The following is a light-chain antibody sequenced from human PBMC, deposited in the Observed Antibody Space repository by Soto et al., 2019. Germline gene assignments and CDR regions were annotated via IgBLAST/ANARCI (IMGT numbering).Light chain of an antibody. CDR2: EAN. V-gene: IGLV2-23*01. Sequence: QSALTQPASASGSPGQSITISCTGTSSDVGRYNFVSWFQQHPGKAPKLMIYEANKRPSGVSDRFSGSKSGNTASLTISGLQPENEAEDYCSSYSCVSTCEVFGGGTKLTVL. CDR3: SSYSCVSTCEV. J-gene: IGLJ2*01. CDR1: SSDVGRYNF.